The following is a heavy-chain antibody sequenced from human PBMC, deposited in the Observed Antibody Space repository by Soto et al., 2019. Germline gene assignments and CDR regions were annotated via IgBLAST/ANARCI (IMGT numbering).Heavy chain of an antibody. CDR3: TTGVDGYNPFDY. Sequence: EAQLVESGGGLVEPGGSLRVSCAASGFSFSDAWMIWVRQAPGKGLEWVGRIKSKAHGETADYAAPVKGRFTISRDDSKYTVYLQMNNLKIEDTAVYYCTTGVDGYNPFDYRGQGTLVTVSS. D-gene: IGHD5-12*01. V-gene: IGHV3-15*01. CDR1: GFSFSDAW. CDR2: IKSKAHGETA. J-gene: IGHJ4*02.